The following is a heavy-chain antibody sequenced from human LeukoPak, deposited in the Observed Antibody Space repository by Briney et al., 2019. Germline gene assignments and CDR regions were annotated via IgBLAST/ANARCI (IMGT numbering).Heavy chain of an antibody. D-gene: IGHD6-19*01. V-gene: IGHV4-34*01. CDR2: ISHSGST. CDR1: GGSFSGYY. CDR3: ARVGFGSGWYNWFDL. Sequence: ASETLSLTCAVYGGSFSGYYWSWIRQPPGKGLEWIGEISHSGSTNYNPSLKSRVTISVDTSKNQFSLKLSSVTAADTAVYYCARVGFGSGWYNWFDLWGQGTLVTVSS. J-gene: IGHJ5*02.